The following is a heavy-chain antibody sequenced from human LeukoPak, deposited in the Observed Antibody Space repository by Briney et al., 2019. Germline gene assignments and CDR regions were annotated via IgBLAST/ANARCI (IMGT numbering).Heavy chain of an antibody. J-gene: IGHJ4*02. CDR1: GFTFSSYW. Sequence: PGGSLRLSCAAPGFTFSSYWMSWVRQAPGKGLEWVANIKQDGSEKYYVDYVKGRFTISRDNAKNSLYLQMNSLRGEDTAVYYWARYIVVVPAALYYFDYWGQGTLVTVSS. V-gene: IGHV3-7*01. CDR3: ARYIVVVPAALYYFDY. D-gene: IGHD2-2*01. CDR2: IKQDGSEK.